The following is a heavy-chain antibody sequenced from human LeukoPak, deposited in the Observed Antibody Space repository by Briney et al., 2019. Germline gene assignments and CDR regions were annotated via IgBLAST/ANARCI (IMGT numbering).Heavy chain of an antibody. CDR1: GYTFTSYD. CDR3: ARATSLYRIVGATSTVYGMDV. Sequence: ASVKVSCKASGYTFTSYDINWVRQAPGQGLEWMGWMNPNSGNTGYAQKFQGRVTMTRNTSISTAYMELSSLRSEDTAVYYCARATSLYRIVGATSTVYGMDVWGQGTTVTVSS. J-gene: IGHJ6*02. CDR2: MNPNSGNT. V-gene: IGHV1-8*01. D-gene: IGHD1-26*01.